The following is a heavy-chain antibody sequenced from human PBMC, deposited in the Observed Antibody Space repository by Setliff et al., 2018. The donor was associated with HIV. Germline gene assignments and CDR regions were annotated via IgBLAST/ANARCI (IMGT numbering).Heavy chain of an antibody. CDR1: GPAFKSYW. D-gene: IGHD3-9*01. V-gene: IGHV3-74*01. Sequence: PGGSLRLSCEVSGPAFKSYWMHWVRQAPGEGLEWVARIDIGGSRTNYADSVKGRFSISRDNAKNTLYLQMNDLTVDDTGVYYCGREYYGILTGYYLDHWGQGTLVTVSS. CDR2: IDIGGSRT. J-gene: IGHJ4*02. CDR3: GREYYGILTGYYLDH.